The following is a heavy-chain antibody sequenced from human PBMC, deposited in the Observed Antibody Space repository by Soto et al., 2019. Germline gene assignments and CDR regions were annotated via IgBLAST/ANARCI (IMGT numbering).Heavy chain of an antibody. J-gene: IGHJ4*02. Sequence: QLQLQESGSGLVKPSQTLSLTCAVSGGSIRSGGYSWSWIRQPPGKGPEWIGYIYHSGSTYYNPSLKIRVTITVDRSTNQFCLKLSSVTAADTAVYYGARFKVGATENFLDYWGQGTLVTVSS. CDR3: ARFKVGATENFLDY. CDR1: GGSIRSGGYS. V-gene: IGHV4-30-2*01. CDR2: IYHSGST. D-gene: IGHD1-26*01.